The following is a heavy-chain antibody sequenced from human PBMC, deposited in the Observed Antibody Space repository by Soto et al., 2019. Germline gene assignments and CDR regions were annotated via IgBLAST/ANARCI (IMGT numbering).Heavy chain of an antibody. Sequence: APVKVSCKASGYTFTSYGISWVRQAPGQGLEWMGWISAYNGNTNYAQKLQGRVTMTTDTSTSTAYMELRSLRSDDTAVYYCARDLIAADGVFLPLGKDYWGQGTLVTVSS. J-gene: IGHJ4*02. CDR1: GYTFTSYG. D-gene: IGHD3-16*02. CDR2: ISAYNGNT. CDR3: ARDLIAADGVFLPLGKDY. V-gene: IGHV1-18*01.